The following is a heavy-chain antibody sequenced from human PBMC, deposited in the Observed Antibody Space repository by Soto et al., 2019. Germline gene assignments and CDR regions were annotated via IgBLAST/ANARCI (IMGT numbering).Heavy chain of an antibody. V-gene: IGHV3-7*01. Sequence: EVQLVESGGGLVQPGGSLRLSCAASGLTFSNCWMSWVRQAPGKGLEWVANIKQDGSEKYYVHSLKGRFTISRDNAKNSLYLQINSLRAEDTAVYYCARDRAYNTFDYWGHGTLVTVSS. CDR2: IKQDGSEK. CDR1: GLTFSNCW. D-gene: IGHD1-1*01. CDR3: ARDRAYNTFDY. J-gene: IGHJ4*01.